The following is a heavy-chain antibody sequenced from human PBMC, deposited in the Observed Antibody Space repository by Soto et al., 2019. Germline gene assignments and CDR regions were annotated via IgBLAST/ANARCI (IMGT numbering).Heavy chain of an antibody. J-gene: IGHJ3*01. CDR1: GYSFTSYW. V-gene: IGHV5-10-1*01. Sequence: GESLKISCKVSGYSFTSYWLSWVRQMPGKGLEWMGRIDPSGSYTNYSPSFQGHVTISVDKSIRTAYLQWSSLQASDSAIYYCARAATTFGVAHAFDVWGQGTVVTVSS. D-gene: IGHD3-3*01. CDR3: ARAATTFGVAHAFDV. CDR2: IDPSGSYT.